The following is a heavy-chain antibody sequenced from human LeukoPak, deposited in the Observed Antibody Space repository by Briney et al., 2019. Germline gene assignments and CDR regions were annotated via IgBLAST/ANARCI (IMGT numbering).Heavy chain of an antibody. Sequence: SETLSLTCTVSGGSISSYYWSWIRQPPGKGLEWIGYIYFSGSTNYNPSLKSRVTISVDTSKNQFSLKLSSVTAADTAVYFCARVLSSVEMTPIRAFDIWGQGTMVTVSS. J-gene: IGHJ3*02. CDR3: ARVLSSVEMTPIRAFDI. CDR1: GGSISSYY. CDR2: IYFSGST. D-gene: IGHD5-24*01. V-gene: IGHV4-59*01.